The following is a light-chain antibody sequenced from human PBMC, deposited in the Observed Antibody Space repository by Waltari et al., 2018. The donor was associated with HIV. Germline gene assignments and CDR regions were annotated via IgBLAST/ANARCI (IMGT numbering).Light chain of an antibody. CDR1: SRYVGVSNF. V-gene: IGLV2-11*01. CDR2: DVN. CDR3: CSYAGSYTYV. Sequence: QSALTHPRSVSGSPGQPVPISCTGPSRYVGVSNFFAWYQQHPGEAPRLMLYDVNRRPSGVPVRFSGSKSGNTASLTISGLQAEDEADYYCCSYAGSYTYVFGTGTEVTVL. J-gene: IGLJ1*01.